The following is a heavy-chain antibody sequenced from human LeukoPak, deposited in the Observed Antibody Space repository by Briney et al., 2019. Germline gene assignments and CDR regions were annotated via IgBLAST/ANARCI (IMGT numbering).Heavy chain of an antibody. CDR3: ANHYGDYYGMDV. CDR1: GFSFDDYT. CDR2: ISWNSGNI. V-gene: IGHV3-9*01. J-gene: IGHJ6*02. D-gene: IGHD4-17*01. Sequence: GGSLRLSCAASGFSFDDYTMHWVRQAPGKGLEWVSGISWNSGNIDYAHSVRGRFTLSRDNAKNSLYLQMNSLRPEDTALYYCANHYGDYYGMDVWGQGTTVIVSS.